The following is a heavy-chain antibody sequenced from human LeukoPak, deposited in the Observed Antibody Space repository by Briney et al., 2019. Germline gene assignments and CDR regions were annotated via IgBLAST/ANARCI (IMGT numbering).Heavy chain of an antibody. CDR2: IYYSGST. Sequence: SETLSLTCTVSGDSISSSSYYWGCIRQPPGKGLEWIGSIYYSGSTYYSPSLKSRLTISVDTSKNQFSLRLTSVTAADTAVYYCASAPRRGSIGGLDYWGQGILVTVSS. CDR3: ASAPRRGSIGGLDY. J-gene: IGHJ4*02. CDR1: GDSISSSSYY. V-gene: IGHV4-39*01. D-gene: IGHD3-10*01.